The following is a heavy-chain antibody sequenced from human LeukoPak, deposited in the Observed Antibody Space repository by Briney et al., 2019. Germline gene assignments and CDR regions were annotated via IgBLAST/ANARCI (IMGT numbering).Heavy chain of an antibody. CDR3: ARVGSKKYQLRYLDY. V-gene: IGHV3-7*01. CDR1: PGYGFTSHW. J-gene: IGHJ4*02. Sequence: QPGGSLRLSCVTSPGYGFTSHWMNWVRQAPGKGLEWVANIKQDGSEKYYVDSVKGRFTISRDNAKNSLYLQMNSLRAEDTAVYYCARVGSKKYQLRYLDYWGQGTLVTVSS. D-gene: IGHD2-2*01. CDR2: IKQDGSEK.